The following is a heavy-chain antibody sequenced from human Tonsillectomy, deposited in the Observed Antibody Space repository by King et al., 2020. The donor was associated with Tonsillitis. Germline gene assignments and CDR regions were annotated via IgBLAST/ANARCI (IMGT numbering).Heavy chain of an antibody. CDR3: TSPDRI. CDR2: IRSKGNSYAT. D-gene: IGHD1-14*01. J-gene: IGHJ4*02. Sequence: VQLVESGGGLVQPGGSLKLSCAASGFSFSGSAMHWVRQASGKGPEWVGRIRSKGNSYATAYAASVEGRFTISRDDSRNTAYLQMTSLKTEDTAVYYCTSPDRIWGQGTLVTVSS. CDR1: GFSFSGSA. V-gene: IGHV3-73*02.